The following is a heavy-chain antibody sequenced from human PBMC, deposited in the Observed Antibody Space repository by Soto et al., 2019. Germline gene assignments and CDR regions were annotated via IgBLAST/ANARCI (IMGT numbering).Heavy chain of an antibody. V-gene: IGHV3-11*01. Sequence: QVQVVESGGGLVRPGGSLRLSCVASGFTFSDYYMSWIREAPGKGLEWLSYISTTGYHTSYADSVEGRFTISRDNAKNSLYLEMSSLRVEDTAVYYCVRRVTITTHDWHFDFWGQGAQVTVSS. D-gene: IGHD3-9*01. J-gene: IGHJ4*02. CDR3: VRRVTITTHDWHFDF. CDR2: ISTTGYHT. CDR1: GFTFSDYY.